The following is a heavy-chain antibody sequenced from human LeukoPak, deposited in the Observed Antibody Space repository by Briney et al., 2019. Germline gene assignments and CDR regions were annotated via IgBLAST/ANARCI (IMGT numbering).Heavy chain of an antibody. CDR3: TTDAGYSSRWYNY. CDR1: GFTFSNAY. CDR2: IKSKTDGGTT. J-gene: IGHJ4*02. D-gene: IGHD6-13*01. V-gene: IGHV3-15*01. Sequence: PGGSLRLSCAASGFTFSNAYMSWVRQAPGKGLEWVGRIKSKTDGGTTDYAAPVKGRFTISRDDSRNTLYLQMNSLKTEDTAVYYCTTDAGYSSRWYNYWGQGTLVTVSS.